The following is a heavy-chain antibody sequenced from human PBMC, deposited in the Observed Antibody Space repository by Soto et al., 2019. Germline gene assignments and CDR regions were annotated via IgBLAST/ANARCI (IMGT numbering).Heavy chain of an antibody. CDR1: GFTFSNNA. CDR3: AKAITGTTGGMDV. D-gene: IGHD1-20*01. J-gene: IGHJ6*02. Sequence: PGGSLRLSCAASGFTFSNNAMSWVRQAPGKGLEWVSSISGSGVGTYYADSVKGRLTISRDNSKNTLFLQMNSLRAEDSAVYYCAKAITGTTGGMDVWGQGTTVTVSS. V-gene: IGHV3-23*01. CDR2: ISGSGVGT.